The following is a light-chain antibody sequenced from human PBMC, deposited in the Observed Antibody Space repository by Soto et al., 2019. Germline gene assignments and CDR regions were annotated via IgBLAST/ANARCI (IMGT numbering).Light chain of an antibody. J-gene: IGKJ1*01. CDR1: QGISNN. CDR2: GAS. Sequence: DIQMTQSPSSLSASVGDRVTITCRASQGISNNLAWYQQKPGKVPQLLIYGASTLQSGVPSRFSGSRSGTDFTLTISSLQPEDVATYYCQKYDSAPLTFVQGTKVEFK. CDR3: QKYDSAPLT. V-gene: IGKV1-27*01.